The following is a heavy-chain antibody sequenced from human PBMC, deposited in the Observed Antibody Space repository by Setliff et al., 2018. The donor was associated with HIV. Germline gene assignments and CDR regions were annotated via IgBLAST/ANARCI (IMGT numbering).Heavy chain of an antibody. V-gene: IGHV4-4*02. J-gene: IGHJ3*02. CDR2: IYRSGST. D-gene: IGHD3-22*01. CDR3: TRRDNSVSGYYTDHAFDI. Sequence: PSETLSLTCAVSGDSVTTSSWWSWVWRSPGKGLEWIGEIYRSGSTNYNPSLKSRVTISLDKSKNQFSRKVNSVTAADTAVYYCTRRDNSVSGYYTDHAFDIWGQGTLVTVSS. CDR1: GDSVTTSSW.